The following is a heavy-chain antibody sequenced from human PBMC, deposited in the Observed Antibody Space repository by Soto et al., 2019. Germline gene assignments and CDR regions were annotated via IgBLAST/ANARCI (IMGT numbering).Heavy chain of an antibody. CDR1: GGSISSGGYS. J-gene: IGHJ5*02. D-gene: IGHD2-21*02. Sequence: QLQLQESGSGLVKPSQTLSLTCAVSGGSISSGGYSWTWIRQPPGKGLEWIGYIYHSGSTYYNPSLKSRVTISVDSSKNLFSLKLSSVTATDTAVYYCARDCGGDCYWGNWFDPWGQGTLVTVSS. CDR2: IYHSGST. V-gene: IGHV4-30-2*01. CDR3: ARDCGGDCYWGNWFDP.